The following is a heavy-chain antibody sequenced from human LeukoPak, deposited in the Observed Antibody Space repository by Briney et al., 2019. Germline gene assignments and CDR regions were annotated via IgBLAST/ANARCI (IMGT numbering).Heavy chain of an antibody. Sequence: GGSLRLSCVFSGFTFSNYWMKWVRQAPGKGLEWVASINEDGSGKYSMGSVKDRVTISRDNAKNSLDLQINSLTVEDTAIYYCVRDGGDVWGKGTTVTVSS. J-gene: IGHJ6*04. V-gene: IGHV3-7*01. CDR1: GFTFSNYW. D-gene: IGHD6-25*01. CDR2: INEDGSGK. CDR3: VRDGGDV.